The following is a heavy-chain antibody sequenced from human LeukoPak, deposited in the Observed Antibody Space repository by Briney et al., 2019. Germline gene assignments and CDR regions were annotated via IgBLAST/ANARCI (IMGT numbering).Heavy chain of an antibody. CDR3: ARDGSYDFWSRNYYMDV. Sequence: GGSLRLSCAASGFTCKTYSMIWVRQAPGKGLEWVSSIRNSGTHVYYADSLKGRFTISRDNARNSLYLQMNSLRAEDMAVYYCARDGSYDFWSRNYYMDVWGKGTTVTVSS. CDR2: IRNSGTHV. CDR1: GFTCKTYS. V-gene: IGHV3-21*01. J-gene: IGHJ6*03. D-gene: IGHD3-3*01.